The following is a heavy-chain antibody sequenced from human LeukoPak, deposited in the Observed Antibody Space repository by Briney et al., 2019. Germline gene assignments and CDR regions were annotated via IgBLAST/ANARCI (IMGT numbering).Heavy chain of an antibody. D-gene: IGHD2-15*01. Sequence: ASVKVSCKASGYTFTSYGISWVRQAPGQGLEWMGGIIPIFGTANYAQKFQGRVTITADESTSTAYMELSSLRSEDTAVYYCARVAVYCSGGSCYLPDLSYFDYWGQGTLVTVSS. CDR1: GYTFTSYG. V-gene: IGHV1-69*13. CDR3: ARVAVYCSGGSCYLPDLSYFDY. CDR2: IIPIFGTA. J-gene: IGHJ4*02.